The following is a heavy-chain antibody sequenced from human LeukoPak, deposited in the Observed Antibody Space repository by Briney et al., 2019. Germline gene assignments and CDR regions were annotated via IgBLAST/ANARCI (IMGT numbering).Heavy chain of an antibody. J-gene: IGHJ3*02. CDR1: GFTFSNYW. V-gene: IGHV3-64*01. D-gene: IGHD4-17*01. CDR2: ISSNGGST. Sequence: GGSLRLSCVTSGFTFSNYWMSWVRQAPGKGLEYVSAISSNGGSTYYANSVKGGFTISRDNSKNTLYLQMGSLRAEDMAVYYCARPYGDYGGVAFDIWGQGTMVTVSS. CDR3: ARPYGDYGGVAFDI.